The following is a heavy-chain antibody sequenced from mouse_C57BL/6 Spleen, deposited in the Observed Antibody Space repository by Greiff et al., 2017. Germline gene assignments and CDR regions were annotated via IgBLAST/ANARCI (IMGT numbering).Heavy chain of an antibody. V-gene: IGHV5-17*01. D-gene: IGHD1-1*01. J-gene: IGHJ1*03. CDR3: AMLDYGSSYDGWYFDV. CDR2: ISSGSSTI. Sequence: EVMLVESGGGLVKPGGSLKLSCAASGFTFSDYGMHWVRQAPEKGLEWVAYISSGSSTIYYADTVKGRITISRDNAKNTLFLQMTSLRSEDTAMYYCAMLDYGSSYDGWYFDVWGTGTTVTVSS. CDR1: GFTFSDYG.